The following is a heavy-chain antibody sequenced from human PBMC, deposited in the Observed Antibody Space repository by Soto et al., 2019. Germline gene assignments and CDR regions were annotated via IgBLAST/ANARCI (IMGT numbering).Heavy chain of an antibody. Sequence: SETLSLTCAVYGGSFSGYYWSWIRQPPGKGLEWIGEINHSGSTNYNPSLKSRVTISVDTSKNQFSLKLSSVTAADTAVYYCARGGKPGYSNSWYSRWFDPWGQGTLVTVSS. V-gene: IGHV4-34*01. CDR1: GGSFSGYY. J-gene: IGHJ5*02. D-gene: IGHD6-13*01. CDR2: INHSGST. CDR3: ARGGKPGYSNSWYSRWFDP.